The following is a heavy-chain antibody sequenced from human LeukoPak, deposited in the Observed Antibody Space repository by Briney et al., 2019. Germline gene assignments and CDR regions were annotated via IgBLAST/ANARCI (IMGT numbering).Heavy chain of an antibody. V-gene: IGHV3-53*01. CDR1: GFTVSSNY. D-gene: IGHD1-26*01. J-gene: IGHJ4*02. CDR2: IYSGGST. Sequence: PGGSLRLSCAASGFTVSSNYMSWVRQAPGKGLEWVSVIYSGGSTYYADSVKGRFTISRDNSKNTLYLQMNSLRAEDTAVYYCAREHSGSYSDYWGQGTLVTVSS. CDR3: AREHSGSYSDY.